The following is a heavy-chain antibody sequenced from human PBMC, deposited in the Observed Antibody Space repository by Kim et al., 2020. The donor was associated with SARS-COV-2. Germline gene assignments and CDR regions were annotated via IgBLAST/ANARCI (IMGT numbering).Heavy chain of an antibody. CDR2: INHSGSA. J-gene: IGHJ5*02. D-gene: IGHD3-3*01. Sequence: SETLSLTCAVYGGSFSGYYWSWIRQPPGKGLEWIGEINHSGSANYNPSLKSRVTISVDTSKNQFSLKLSSVTAADTAVYYCARKKTYYDFWSGYPGFNWFDPWGQGTLVTVSS. CDR1: GGSFSGYY. V-gene: IGHV4-34*01. CDR3: ARKKTYYDFWSGYPGFNWFDP.